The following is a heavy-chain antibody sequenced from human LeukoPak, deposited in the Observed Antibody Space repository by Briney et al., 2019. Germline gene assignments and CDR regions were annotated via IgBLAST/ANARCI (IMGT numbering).Heavy chain of an antibody. J-gene: IGHJ5*02. CDR2: IKQDGSEK. D-gene: IGHD6-13*01. CDR3: ARDRMSSSWYAVDWGSPNWFDP. Sequence: QPGGSLRLSCAASGFTFSSYWMSWVRQAPGKGLEWVANIKQDGSEKYYVDSVKGRFTISRDNAKNSLYLQMNSLRAEDTAVYYCARDRMSSSWYAVDWGSPNWFDPWGQGTLVTVSS. CDR1: GFTFSSYW. V-gene: IGHV3-7*01.